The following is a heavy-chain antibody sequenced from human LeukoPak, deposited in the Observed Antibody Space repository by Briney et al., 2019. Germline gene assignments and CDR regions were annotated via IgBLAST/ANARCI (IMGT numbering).Heavy chain of an antibody. Sequence: GGSLRLSCAASGFTVSSNYMSWVRQAPGKGLEWVSVIYSGGSTYYADSVRGRFTISRDNSKNTLYLQMNSLRAEDTAVYYCARGRYYDSSGSRRYFDYWGQGTLVTVSS. V-gene: IGHV3-66*02. CDR3: ARGRYYDSSGSRRYFDY. J-gene: IGHJ4*02. D-gene: IGHD3-22*01. CDR1: GFTVSSNY. CDR2: IYSGGST.